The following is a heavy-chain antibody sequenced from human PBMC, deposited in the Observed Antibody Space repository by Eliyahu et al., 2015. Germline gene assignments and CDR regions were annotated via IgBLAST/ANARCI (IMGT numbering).Heavy chain of an antibody. CDR1: GFTFTKYW. J-gene: IGHJ4*02. V-gene: IGHV3-7*01. Sequence: EVQLVESGGGLVQPGGSLRLSXXASGFTFTKYWXGWVRQAPGKGLEWLANIKEDGTEKNYVDSVKGRFTISRDNAQNSLYLQMSSLRVEDTAVYYCTRDLVVGSSFGVGSDYWGQGILVTVSS. CDR2: IKEDGTEK. CDR3: TRDLVVGSSFGVGSDY. D-gene: IGHD6-6*01.